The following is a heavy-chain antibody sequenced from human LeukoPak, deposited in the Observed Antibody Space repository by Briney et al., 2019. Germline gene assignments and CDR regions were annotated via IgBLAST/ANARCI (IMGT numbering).Heavy chain of an antibody. D-gene: IGHD2-21*02. V-gene: IGHV1-69*06. Sequence: SVKVPCKASGGTFSSNAISWVRQAPGQGLEWMGGIIPIFGTANYAQKFQGRVTITADTSTSTAYMELRSLRSDDTAVYYCARDSCGGDCYSFPYYFDYWGQGTLVTVSS. J-gene: IGHJ4*02. CDR1: GGTFSSNA. CDR2: IIPIFGTA. CDR3: ARDSCGGDCYSFPYYFDY.